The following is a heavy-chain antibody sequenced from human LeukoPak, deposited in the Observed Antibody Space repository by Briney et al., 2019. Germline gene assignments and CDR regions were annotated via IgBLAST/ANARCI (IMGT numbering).Heavy chain of an antibody. D-gene: IGHD2-2*01. CDR2: ISTSSRYI. J-gene: IGHJ5*02. Sequence: GGSLRLSCAASGFTLSYFDMNWVRQAPGKGLEWVSSISTSSRYIYYKDSVRGRFTISRDDAKNSLHLEMNSLRAEDTAVYYCARAGCSSSTCYLRRSWFDPWGQGTLVTVSS. CDR3: ARAGCSSSTCYLRRSWFDP. V-gene: IGHV3-21*01. CDR1: GFTLSYFD.